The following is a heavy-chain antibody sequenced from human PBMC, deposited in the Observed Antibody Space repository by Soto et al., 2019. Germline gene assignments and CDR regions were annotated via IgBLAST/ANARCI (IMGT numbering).Heavy chain of an antibody. J-gene: IGHJ5*02. D-gene: IGHD3-10*01. CDR3: ARDRAMVRGVIIPSWFDP. V-gene: IGHV1-3*01. Sequence: ASVKVACKASGYTFTNYGISWVRQATGQRLEWMGWINAGNGNTKYSQKFQGRVTITRDTSASTAYMELSSLRSEDTAVYYCARDRAMVRGVIIPSWFDPWGQGTLVTVSS. CDR1: GYTFTNYG. CDR2: INAGNGNT.